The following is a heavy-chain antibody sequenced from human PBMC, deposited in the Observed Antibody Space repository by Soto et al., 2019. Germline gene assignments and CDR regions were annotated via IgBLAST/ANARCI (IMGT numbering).Heavy chain of an antibody. CDR3: AKECVGYDFWSGYLGIDY. CDR1: GFTFSSYA. J-gene: IGHJ4*02. D-gene: IGHD3-3*01. CDR2: ISGSGGST. V-gene: IGHV3-23*01. Sequence: GGSLRLSCAASGFTFSSYAMSWVRQAPGKGLEWVSAISGSGGSTYYADSVKGRFTISRDNSKNTLYLQMNSLRAEDTAVYYCAKECVGYDFWSGYLGIDYWGQGTLVTVSS.